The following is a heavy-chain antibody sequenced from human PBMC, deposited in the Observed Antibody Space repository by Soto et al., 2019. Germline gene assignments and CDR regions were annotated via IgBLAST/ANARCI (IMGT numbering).Heavy chain of an antibody. Sequence: EVQLVESGGGLVKPGGSLRLSCAASGFTFSSYSMNWVRQAPGKGLEWVSSISSSSSYIYYADSVKGRFTISRDNAKNSLYLQMNSLRAEDTAVYYCASLLPSLRYFDWIGGMDVWGQGTTVTVSS. CDR3: ASLLPSLRYFDWIGGMDV. CDR1: GFTFSSYS. J-gene: IGHJ6*02. D-gene: IGHD3-9*01. CDR2: ISSSSSYI. V-gene: IGHV3-21*01.